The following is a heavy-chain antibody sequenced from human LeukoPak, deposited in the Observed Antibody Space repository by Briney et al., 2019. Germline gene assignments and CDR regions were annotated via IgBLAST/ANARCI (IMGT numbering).Heavy chain of an antibody. CDR1: GYTFTSYG. CDR2: ISAYNGIT. Sequence: ASVKVSCKASGYTFTSYGISWVRQAPGQGLEWMGWISAYNGITNYAQKLQGRVTMTTDTSTSTAYMELRSLRSDDTAVYYCARDYYDILTGPFDYWGQGTLVTVSS. J-gene: IGHJ4*02. CDR3: ARDYYDILTGPFDY. V-gene: IGHV1-18*01. D-gene: IGHD3-9*01.